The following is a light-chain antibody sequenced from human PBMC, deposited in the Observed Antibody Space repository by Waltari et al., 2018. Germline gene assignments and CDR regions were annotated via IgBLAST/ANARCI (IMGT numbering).Light chain of an antibody. Sequence: SSELTQPPSVSVSPGQTATLTCSGTVSPHPYGHWYQQKPGQAPVLVRYEDTERPSGIPERFSGSSSGTAVTLTISGVQAEDEAHYYCQSADNSGTYVIFGGGTKLTVL. J-gene: IGLJ2*01. CDR2: EDT. V-gene: IGLV3-25*03. CDR3: QSADNSGTYVI. CDR1: VSPHPY.